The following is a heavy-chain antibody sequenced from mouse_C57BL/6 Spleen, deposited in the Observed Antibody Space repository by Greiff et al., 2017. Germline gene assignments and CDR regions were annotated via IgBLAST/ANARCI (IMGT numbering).Heavy chain of an antibody. Sequence: EVKVVDSGGGLVKPGGSLKLSCAASGFTFSDYGMHWVRQAPEKGLEWVAYISSGSSTIYYADTVKGRFTISRDNAKNTLFLQMTSLRSEDTAMYYCARWGGLTVSYAMDYWGQGTSGTVSS. CDR1: GFTFSDYG. CDR2: ISSGSSTI. J-gene: IGHJ4*01. D-gene: IGHD1-1*01. V-gene: IGHV5-17*01. CDR3: ARWGGLTVSYAMDY.